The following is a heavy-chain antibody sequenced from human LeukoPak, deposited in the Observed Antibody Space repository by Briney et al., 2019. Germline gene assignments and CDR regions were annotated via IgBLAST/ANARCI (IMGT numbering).Heavy chain of an antibody. Sequence: VASVKVSCKASGYTFTSYGISWVRQAPGQGPEWMGWISAYNGNTNYAQKLQGRVTMTTDTSTSTAYMELRSLRSDDTAVYYCAANQLSKWELLDFDYWGQGTLVTVSS. D-gene: IGHD1-26*01. CDR2: ISAYNGNT. CDR1: GYTFTSYG. V-gene: IGHV1-18*01. CDR3: AANQLSKWELLDFDY. J-gene: IGHJ4*02.